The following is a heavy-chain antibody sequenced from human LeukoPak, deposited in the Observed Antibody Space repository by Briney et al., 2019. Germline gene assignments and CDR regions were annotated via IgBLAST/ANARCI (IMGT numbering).Heavy chain of an antibody. J-gene: IGHJ3*02. CDR2: INHSGST. CDR3: ARDQTNYDFWSGYYTDAFDI. V-gene: IGHV4-34*09. CDR1: GGSFSGYY. Sequence: PSETLSLTCAVYGGSFSGYYWSWIRQPPGKGLEWIGEINHSGSTNYNPSLKSRVTLSVDTSKNQFSLKLSSVTAADTAVYYCARDQTNYDFWSGYYTDAFDIWGQGTMVTVSS. D-gene: IGHD3-3*01.